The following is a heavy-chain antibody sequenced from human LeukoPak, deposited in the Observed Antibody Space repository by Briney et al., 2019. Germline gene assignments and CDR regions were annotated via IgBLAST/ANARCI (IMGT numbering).Heavy chain of an antibody. V-gene: IGHV3-74*01. J-gene: IGHJ4*02. CDR3: AKEACGGSCTSDYFDY. D-gene: IGHD2-15*01. CDR2: INDDGSST. CDR1: GFTFSSHW. Sequence: RTGGSLRLSCAASGFTFSSHWMHWVRQVPGKGPVWVARINDDGSSTSYADSVKGRLTISRDNSRNTVYLQINSLRAEDTAVYYCAKEACGGSCTSDYFDYWGQGTLVTVSS.